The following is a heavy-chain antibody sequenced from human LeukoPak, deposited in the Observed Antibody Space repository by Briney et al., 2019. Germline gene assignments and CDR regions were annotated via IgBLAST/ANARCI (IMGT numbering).Heavy chain of an antibody. CDR1: GSTFDDYG. J-gene: IGHJ3*02. CDR2: INWNGGST. Sequence: GGSLRLSCAASGSTFDDYGMSWVRQAPGKGLEWVSGINWNGGSTGYADSVKGRFTISRDNAKNPLYLQMNSLRAEDTALYHCARGYYDILTGYSPRGAFDIWGQGTMVTVSS. D-gene: IGHD3-9*01. V-gene: IGHV3-20*01. CDR3: ARGYYDILTGYSPRGAFDI.